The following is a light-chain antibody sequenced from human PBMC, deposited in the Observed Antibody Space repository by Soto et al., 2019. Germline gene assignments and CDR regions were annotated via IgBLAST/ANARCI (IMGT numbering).Light chain of an antibody. CDR3: QQYNNWPPWT. V-gene: IGKV3-15*01. CDR2: GAS. Sequence: EIVMTQSPATLSVSPGERATLSCRASQSVSSNLAWYQQKPGQAPRLLIYGASTRATGIPARFSGSGSGTVLTLTIISLQSEDFAVYYCQQYNNWPPWTFGQGTKVEIK. J-gene: IGKJ1*01. CDR1: QSVSSN.